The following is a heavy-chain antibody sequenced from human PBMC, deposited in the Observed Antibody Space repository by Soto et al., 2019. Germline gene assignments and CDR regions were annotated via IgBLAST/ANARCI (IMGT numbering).Heavy chain of an antibody. CDR1: GFTFSNYA. V-gene: IGHV3-23*01. Sequence: EVQLLESGGGLVQPGGSLRLSCAASGFTFSNYAMSWVRQAPGKGLEWVSAISGRGGSTYYADSVKGRFTISSDNSKNTLYLQMNSLRAEDTAVYYCAKEGFSTSGSYPNWFDPWGQGTLVTVSS. CDR3: AKEGFSTSGSYPNWFDP. J-gene: IGHJ5*02. CDR2: ISGRGGST. D-gene: IGHD3-16*02.